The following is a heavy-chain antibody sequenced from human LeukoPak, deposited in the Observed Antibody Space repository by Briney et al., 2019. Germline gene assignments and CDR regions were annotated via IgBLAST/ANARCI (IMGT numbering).Heavy chain of an antibody. CDR2: ISYDGSNK. CDR3: AKVPYGDYVFDY. Sequence: GRSLRLSCAASGFTFSSYAMHWVRQAPGKGLEWVAVISYDGSNKYYADSVKGRFTISRDNSKNTLYLQMNCLRAEDTAVYYCAKVPYGDYVFDYWGQGTLVTVSS. CDR1: GFTFSSYA. J-gene: IGHJ4*02. D-gene: IGHD4-17*01. V-gene: IGHV3-30-3*01.